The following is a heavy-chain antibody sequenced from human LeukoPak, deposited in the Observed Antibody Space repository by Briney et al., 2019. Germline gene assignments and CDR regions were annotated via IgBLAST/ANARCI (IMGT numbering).Heavy chain of an antibody. V-gene: IGHV1-18*01. J-gene: IGHJ6*02. D-gene: IGHD6-13*01. CDR2: ISAYNGNT. CDR3: ARYRYSSSWYINIYYYYGMDV. Sequence: ASVKVSCKASGYTFTSYGISWVRQAPGQGLEWMGWISAYNGNTNYAQKLQGRVTMTTDTSTSTAYMELRSLRSDDTAVYYCARYRYSSSWYINIYYYYGMDVWGQGTTVTVSS. CDR1: GYTFTSYG.